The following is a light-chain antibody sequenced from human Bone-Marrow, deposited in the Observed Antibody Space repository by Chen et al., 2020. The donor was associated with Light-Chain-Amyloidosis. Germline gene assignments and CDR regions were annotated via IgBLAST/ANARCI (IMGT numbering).Light chain of an antibody. CDR3: SSYTRSNALL. V-gene: IGLV2-14*01. CDR2: EVN. Sequence: QSALTQPASVSGSPGQSITISCTGTSSDVGAYNSISWYQQHPGKAPKLMIFEVNNRPSGISNRFFGSKSGNTASLTISGLQAEDEADYYCSSYTRSNALLFGGGTKLTVL. CDR1: SSDVGAYNS. J-gene: IGLJ2*01.